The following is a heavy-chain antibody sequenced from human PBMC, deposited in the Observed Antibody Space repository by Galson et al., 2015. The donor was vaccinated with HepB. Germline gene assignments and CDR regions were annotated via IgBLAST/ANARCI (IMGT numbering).Heavy chain of an antibody. J-gene: IGHJ4*02. Sequence: SVKVSCKASGGSFSIYGITWVRQVPGQGLEWMGGIIPIFGTPNYAQKFQGRVTIVADKSTRTTYMELNSLKSEDTAVYYCATSYITAGEDYWGQGTLVTVSS. D-gene: IGHD1-14*01. CDR2: IIPIFGTP. V-gene: IGHV1-69*06. CDR3: ATSYITAGEDY. CDR1: GGSFSIYG.